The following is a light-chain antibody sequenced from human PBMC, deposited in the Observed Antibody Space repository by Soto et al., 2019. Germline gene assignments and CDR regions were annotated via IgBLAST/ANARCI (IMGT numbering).Light chain of an antibody. J-gene: IGLJ1*01. CDR3: SSYTNSRTIL. Sequence: QSALTQPASVSGSPGQSITISCTGTSDNYVSWYQQHPGKVPKLMIYGVTNRPSGVSDRFSGSKSGNTASLTISGLQTEDEADYDCSSYTNSRTILFGAGTKLTVL. CDR1: SDNY. V-gene: IGLV2-14*01. CDR2: GVT.